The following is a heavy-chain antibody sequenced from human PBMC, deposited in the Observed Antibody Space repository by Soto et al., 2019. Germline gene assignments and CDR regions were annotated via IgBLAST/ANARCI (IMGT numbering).Heavy chain of an antibody. V-gene: IGHV3-48*03. Sequence: GGSLRLSCAASGFTFSSYEMNWVRQAPGKGLEWVSYISSSGSTIYYADSVKGRFTISRDNAKNALYLQMNSLRAEDTAVYYGARVAPTSMAARDAFDIWGQGTMVIVSS. CDR1: GFTFSSYE. CDR3: ARVAPTSMAARDAFDI. J-gene: IGHJ3*02. CDR2: ISSSGSTI. D-gene: IGHD6-6*01.